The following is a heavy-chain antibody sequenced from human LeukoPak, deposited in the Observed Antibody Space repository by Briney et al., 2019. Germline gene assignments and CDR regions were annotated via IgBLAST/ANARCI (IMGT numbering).Heavy chain of an antibody. V-gene: IGHV4-38-2*02. D-gene: IGHD5-24*01. CDR2: IYHSGST. J-gene: IGHJ4*02. Sequence: PSETLSLTCTVSGYSISSGYYCGWIRQPPGKGLEWIGSIYHSGSTYYNPSLKSRVTISVDTSKNQFSLKLSSVTAADTAVYYCARRCNEMATITGGDYWGQGTLVTVSS. CDR3: ARRCNEMATITGGDY. CDR1: GYSISSGYY.